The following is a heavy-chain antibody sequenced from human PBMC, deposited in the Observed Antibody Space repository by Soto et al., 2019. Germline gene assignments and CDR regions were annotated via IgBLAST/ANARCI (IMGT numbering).Heavy chain of an antibody. CDR2: IWYDGSNK. CDR1: GFTFSSYG. J-gene: IGHJ6*02. V-gene: IGHV3-33*01. Sequence: QVQLEESGGGVVQPGRSLRLSCAASGFTFSSYGMHWVRQAPGKGLEWVAVIWYDGSNKYYADSVKGRFTISRDNSKNTLYLQMNSLRAEDTAVYYCATDLTYGGRYYYGMDVWGQGTTVTVSS. D-gene: IGHD3-16*01. CDR3: ATDLTYGGRYYYGMDV.